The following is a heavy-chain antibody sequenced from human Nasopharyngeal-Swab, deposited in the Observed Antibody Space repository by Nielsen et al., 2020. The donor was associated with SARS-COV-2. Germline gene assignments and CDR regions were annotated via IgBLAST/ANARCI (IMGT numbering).Heavy chain of an antibody. CDR1: GYTFTGYY. CDR3: AREGEPGGFFYYGMDV. Sequence: ASVKVSCKASGYTFTGYYMHWVRQAPGQGLEWMGRINPNSGGTNYAQKFQGRVTMTRDTSISTAYMELSRLRSEDTAVYYCAREGEPGGFFYYGMDVWGQGTTVTVSS. J-gene: IGHJ6*02. CDR2: INPNSGGT. V-gene: IGHV1-2*06. D-gene: IGHD3-10*01.